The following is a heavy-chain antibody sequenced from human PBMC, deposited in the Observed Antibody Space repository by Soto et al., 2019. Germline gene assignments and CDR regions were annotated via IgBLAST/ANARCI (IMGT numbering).Heavy chain of an antibody. CDR3: ARDRGVTTPMVYYGMDV. D-gene: IGHD4-17*01. Sequence: GGSLRLSCAASGFTFSSYGMHWVRQAPGKGLEWVAVIWYDGSNKYYADSVKGRFTISRDNSKNTLYLQMNSLRAEDTAVYYCARDRGVTTPMVYYGMDVWGQGTTVTVSS. CDR1: GFTFSSYG. V-gene: IGHV3-33*01. J-gene: IGHJ6*02. CDR2: IWYDGSNK.